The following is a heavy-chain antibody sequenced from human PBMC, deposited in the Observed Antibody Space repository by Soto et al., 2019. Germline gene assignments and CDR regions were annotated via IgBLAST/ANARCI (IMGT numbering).Heavy chain of an antibody. D-gene: IGHD6-13*01. Sequence: QVQLVQSGAEVKKPWASVKVSCKASGYTFTSYGISWERQAPGQGLEWMGWISTYNGNTNNAQKLQGRVTMTTDTSTTTAYKELRSLRSDDTAVYYCAREGYQQQLVWFDPWGQGTLVTVSS. V-gene: IGHV1-18*01. CDR2: ISTYNGNT. CDR3: AREGYQQQLVWFDP. J-gene: IGHJ5*02. CDR1: GYTFTSYG.